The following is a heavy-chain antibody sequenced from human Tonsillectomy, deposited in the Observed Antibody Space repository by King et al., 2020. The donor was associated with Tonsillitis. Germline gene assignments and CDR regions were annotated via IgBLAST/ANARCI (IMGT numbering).Heavy chain of an antibody. Sequence: VQLQESGPGLVKPSETLSLTCTVSGGSVSSGSYYWSWIRQPPGKGLEWIGYFYYSGSANYSPSLKSRVTISVDTSKDQFSLKLSSVTAADTAVYYCARGLTYGSGTSYYYYYGMDVWGQGTTVTVSS. CDR3: ARGLTYGSGTSYYYYYGMDV. CDR2: FYYSGSA. V-gene: IGHV4-61*01. CDR1: GGSVSSGSYY. J-gene: IGHJ6*02. D-gene: IGHD3-10*01.